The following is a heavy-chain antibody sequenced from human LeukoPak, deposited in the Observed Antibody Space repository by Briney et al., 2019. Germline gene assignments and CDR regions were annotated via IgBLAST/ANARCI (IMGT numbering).Heavy chain of an antibody. Sequence: SETLSLTCAVYGGSLSAHYWSCLRQPPGKGLEWIGEIDHRGFTSYNPSLKSRVTISVDTSNNQFSLRLTSVTAADTAVYYCASGQTYLDYWGQGTLVTVSS. V-gene: IGHV4-34*01. CDR2: IDHRGFT. CDR1: GGSLSAHY. J-gene: IGHJ4*02. CDR3: ASGQTYLDY.